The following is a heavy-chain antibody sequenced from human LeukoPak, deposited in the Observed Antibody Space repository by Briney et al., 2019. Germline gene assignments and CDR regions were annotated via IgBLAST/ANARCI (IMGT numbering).Heavy chain of an antibody. V-gene: IGHV4-39*07. CDR1: GGSINSSNYY. CDR3: ARAPRSSPRANPPPTVFDY. J-gene: IGHJ4*02. CDR2: MDYTGSA. D-gene: IGHD4-17*01. Sequence: SETLSLTCTVSGGSINSSNYYWGWIRQPPGKGLECIGTMDYTGSAYYNPSLKSRVTISIDTSKNQFSLKLSSVAAADTAVYYCARAPRSSPRANPPPTVFDYWGQGTLVTVSS.